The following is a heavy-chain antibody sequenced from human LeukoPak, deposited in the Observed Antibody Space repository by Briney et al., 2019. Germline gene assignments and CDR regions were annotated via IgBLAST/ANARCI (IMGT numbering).Heavy chain of an antibody. CDR2: ISSSSSYI. J-gene: IGHJ6*02. CDR1: GFTFSSYS. V-gene: IGHV3-21*01. CDR3: ARDPNPLNYYDSSYGMDV. D-gene: IGHD3-22*01. Sequence: GGSLRLSCAASGFTFSSYSMNWVRQAPGKGLEWVSSISSSSSYIYYADSVKGRFTISRDNAKNSLYLQMNSLRAEDTAVYYCARDPNPLNYYDSSYGMDVWGQGTTVTVSS.